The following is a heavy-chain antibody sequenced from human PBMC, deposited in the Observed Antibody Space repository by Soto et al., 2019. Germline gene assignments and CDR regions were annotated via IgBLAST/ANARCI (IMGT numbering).Heavy chain of an antibody. CDR1: GYTFTGYY. CDR2: INPNSGGT. D-gene: IGHD2-2*01. CDR3: ARLPTFYCSSTSCLNYGMDV. V-gene: IGHV1-2*04. Sequence: ASVKVSCKASGYTFTGYYMHWVRQAPGQGLEWMGWINPNSGGTNYAQKFQGWVTMTRDTSISTAYMELSRLRSDDTAVYYCARLPTFYCSSTSCLNYGMDVWGQGXTVTVSS. J-gene: IGHJ6*02.